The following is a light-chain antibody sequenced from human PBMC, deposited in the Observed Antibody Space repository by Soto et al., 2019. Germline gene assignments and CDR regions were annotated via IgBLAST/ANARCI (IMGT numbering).Light chain of an antibody. CDR1: SSDVGGHNF. J-gene: IGLJ7*01. CDR2: DVS. CDR3: SSYTSTPTVV. Sequence: QSALTQPASVSGSPGQSIAISCTGTSSDVGGHNFVSWYQQYPGKAPKLVIYDVSNRPSGISDRFSGSKSGNTASLTISGLQAEDEADYFCSSYTSTPTVVFGGGTQLTVL. V-gene: IGLV2-14*03.